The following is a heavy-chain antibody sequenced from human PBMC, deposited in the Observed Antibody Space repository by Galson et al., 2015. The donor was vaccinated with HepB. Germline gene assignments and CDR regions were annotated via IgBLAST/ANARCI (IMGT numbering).Heavy chain of an antibody. V-gene: IGHV3-43*01. D-gene: IGHD3-10*01. J-gene: IGHJ6*02. Sequence: SLRLSCAASGFTFDDYTMHWVRQAPGKGLEWVSLISWDGVTTYSADSVKGRFTVSRDNSKHSLFLQMNSLRTQDTALYYCVKDLTYYYGSGISRAYGLDVWGQGTPVTVAS. CDR1: GFTFDDYT. CDR3: VKDLTYYYGSGISRAYGLDV. CDR2: ISWDGVTT.